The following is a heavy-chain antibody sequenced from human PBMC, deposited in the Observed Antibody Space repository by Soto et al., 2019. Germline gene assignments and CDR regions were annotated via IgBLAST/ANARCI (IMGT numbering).Heavy chain of an antibody. D-gene: IGHD4-4*01. CDR1: GFSLTTNGVG. V-gene: IGHV2-5*02. CDR2: IYWDDDK. CDR3: TLSRTTATTR. Sequence: QITLKESGPTVVKPTQTLTLTCTFSGFSLTTNGVGVGWVRQPPGKTLEWLALIYWDDDKRYRPSLKTRLTITKDPSKNQVVLTMSNVTPADTATYYCTLSRTTATTRWGQGNVVTVSS. J-gene: IGHJ4*01.